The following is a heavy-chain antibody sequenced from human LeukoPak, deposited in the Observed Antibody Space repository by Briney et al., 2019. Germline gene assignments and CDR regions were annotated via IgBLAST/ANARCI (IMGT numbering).Heavy chain of an antibody. CDR3: ARDPPSGSSWTTYYFDY. Sequence: GGSLRLSCAASGFTFSSYAMHWVRQAPGKGLEWVAVISCDGSNKYYADSVKGRFTISRDNAKNSLYLQMNSLRAEDTAVYYCARDPPSGSSWTTYYFDYWGQGTLDTVSS. J-gene: IGHJ4*02. CDR1: GFTFSSYA. D-gene: IGHD6-13*01. V-gene: IGHV3-30-3*01. CDR2: ISCDGSNK.